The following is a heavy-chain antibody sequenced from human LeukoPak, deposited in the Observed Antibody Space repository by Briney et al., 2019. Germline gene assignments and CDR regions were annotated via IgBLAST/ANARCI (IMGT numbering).Heavy chain of an antibody. CDR3: AREGEYGDYRGYAFDI. D-gene: IGHD4-17*01. J-gene: IGHJ3*02. V-gene: IGHV3-11*04. CDR2: ISNSDSTI. Sequence: NPGGSLRPSCAASGFTFSDYYMSWIRQAPGKGLEWVSYISNSDSTIYYADSVRGRFTISRDNAKNSLYLQMNSLRAEDTAVYYCAREGEYGDYRGYAFDIWGQGTMVTVSS. CDR1: GFTFSDYY.